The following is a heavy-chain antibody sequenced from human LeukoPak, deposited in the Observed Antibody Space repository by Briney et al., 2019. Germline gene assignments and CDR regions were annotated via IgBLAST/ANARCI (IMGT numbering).Heavy chain of an antibody. V-gene: IGHV1-69*05. CDR1: RGTLSSYA. CDR2: IIPIFGTA. CDR3: ARTYCSSTSCLDYAIDY. J-gene: IGHJ4*02. D-gene: IGHD2-2*01. Sequence: SVKVSCMPSRGTLSSYAISWVRQAPRQGLEWMGRIIPIFGTANYAQKFQGRVTITTDESTSTAYMELSSLRSEDTAVYYCARTYCSSTSCLDYAIDYWGQETLVTVSS.